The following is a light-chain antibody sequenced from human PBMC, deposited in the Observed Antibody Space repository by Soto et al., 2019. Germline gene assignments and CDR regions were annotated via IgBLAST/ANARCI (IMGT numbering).Light chain of an antibody. J-gene: IGKJ4*01. CDR1: QSISNDH. V-gene: IGKV3-20*01. CDR3: QYYGSSVT. Sequence: EIVVTQSPGTLSLSPGERATLSGLASQSISNDHLAWYQQKPGQAPRLLIYGTSNRATGGIADRFSGSGSGTDFTLTISRLEPEDFAVYYCQYYGSSVTFAGGTKVDNK. CDR2: GTS.